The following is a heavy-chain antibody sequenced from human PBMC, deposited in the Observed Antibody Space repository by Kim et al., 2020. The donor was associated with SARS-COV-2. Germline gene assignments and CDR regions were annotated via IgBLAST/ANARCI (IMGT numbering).Heavy chain of an antibody. V-gene: IGHV4-39*02. CDR2: IYYSGAT. Sequence: SETLSLTCSVSNGSISTSSYYWGWIRQPPGKGLEWIGNIYYSGATYYNPSLKSRVTMSVDTSKNHFSLNLTSVTAADTALYYCASHGYSGYEADCWGHGTLVTVSS. J-gene: IGHJ4*01. D-gene: IGHD5-12*01. CDR1: NGSISTSSYY. CDR3: ASHGYSGYEADC.